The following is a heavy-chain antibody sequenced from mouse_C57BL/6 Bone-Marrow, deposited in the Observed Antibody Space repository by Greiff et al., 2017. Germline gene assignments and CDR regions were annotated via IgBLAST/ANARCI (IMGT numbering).Heavy chain of an antibody. Sequence: QVQLKESGPELVKPGASVKLSCKASGYTFTSYDINWVKQRPGQGLEWIGWIYPRDGSTKYNEKFKGKATLTVDTSSSTAYMELHSLTSEDSAVYFCASLQYLPYFDYWGQGTTLTVSS. J-gene: IGHJ2*01. CDR3: ASLQYLPYFDY. D-gene: IGHD5-1*01. V-gene: IGHV1-85*01. CDR2: IYPRDGST. CDR1: GYTFTSYD.